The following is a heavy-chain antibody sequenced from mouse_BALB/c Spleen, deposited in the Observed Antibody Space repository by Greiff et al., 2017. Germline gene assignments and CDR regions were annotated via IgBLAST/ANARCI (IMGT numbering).Heavy chain of an antibody. CDR2: ILPGSGST. CDR3: ASPLYDYGAGFAY. Sequence: QVQLQESGAELMKPGASVKISCKATGYTFSSYWIEWVKQRPGHGLEWIGEILPGSGSTNYNEKFKGKATFTADTSSNTAYMQLSSLTSEDSAVYYCASPLYDYGAGFAYWGQGTLVTVSA. V-gene: IGHV1-9*01. D-gene: IGHD2-4*01. J-gene: IGHJ3*01. CDR1: GYTFSSYW.